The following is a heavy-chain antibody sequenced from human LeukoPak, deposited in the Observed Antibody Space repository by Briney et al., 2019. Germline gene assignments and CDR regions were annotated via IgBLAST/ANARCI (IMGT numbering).Heavy chain of an antibody. Sequence: SSQTLSLTCAISGDSVSSNSAAWNWIRQSPSRGLEWLGRTYYRSKWYNDYAVSVKSRITINPDTSKNQFSLQLNSVTPEDTAVYYCASAREQWLVQDAFDIWGQGTMVTVSS. CDR1: GDSVSSNSAA. CDR2: TYYRSKWYN. CDR3: ASAREQWLVQDAFDI. V-gene: IGHV6-1*01. D-gene: IGHD6-19*01. J-gene: IGHJ3*02.